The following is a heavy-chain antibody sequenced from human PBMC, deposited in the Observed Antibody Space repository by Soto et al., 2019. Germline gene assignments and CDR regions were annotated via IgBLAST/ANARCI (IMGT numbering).Heavy chain of an antibody. CDR3: ARDPPIMITFGGDAIDY. CDR1: GGTFSSYT. J-gene: IGHJ4*02. D-gene: IGHD3-16*01. V-gene: IGHV1-69*04. CDR2: IIPILGIA. Sequence: SVKVSCKASGGTFSSYTFSWVRQAPGQGFEWMGRIIPILGIANYAQKFQGRVTITADKSTSTAYMELSSLRSEDTAVYYCARDPPIMITFGGDAIDYWGQGTLVTVSS.